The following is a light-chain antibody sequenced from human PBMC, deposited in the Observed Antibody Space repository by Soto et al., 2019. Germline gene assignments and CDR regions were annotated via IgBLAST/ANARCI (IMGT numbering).Light chain of an antibody. CDR3: QQLNSYL. CDR1: QGIGSY. CDR2: AAS. V-gene: IGKV1-9*01. Sequence: GDSVTIPCRASQGIGSYLAWYQQKPGKAPKLLIYAASTLQSGVPSRFSGSGSGTEFTLTISSLQPEDFAIYYCQQLNSYLFGGGTKVEIK. J-gene: IGKJ4*01.